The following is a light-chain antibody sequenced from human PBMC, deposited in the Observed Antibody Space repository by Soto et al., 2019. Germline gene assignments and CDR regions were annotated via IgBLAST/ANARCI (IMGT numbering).Light chain of an antibody. Sequence: DIQMTQSPSSLSASVGDRVTITCRASQRISTYLNWYQQIPGKAPKLLIYAASSLQPGVPSRFSGSGSGTDFTLTIGSLQPEDFATYYCQQSYNTPRTFGQGTKVEIK. CDR1: QRISTY. V-gene: IGKV1-39*01. CDR3: QQSYNTPRT. J-gene: IGKJ1*01. CDR2: AAS.